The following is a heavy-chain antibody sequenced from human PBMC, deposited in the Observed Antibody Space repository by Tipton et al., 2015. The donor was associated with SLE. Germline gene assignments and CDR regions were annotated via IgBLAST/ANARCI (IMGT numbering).Heavy chain of an antibody. CDR2: ISSSSSTI. CDR1: GFTLSSYA. D-gene: IGHD3-10*01. J-gene: IGHJ3*02. V-gene: IGHV3-48*01. CDR3: ARGWGGDAFDI. Sequence: SLRLSCAASGFTLSSYAMNWVRQAPGKGLEWVSYISSSSSTIYYADSVKGRFTISRDNAKNSLYLQMNSLRAEDTAVYYCARGWGGDAFDIWGQGTMVTVSS.